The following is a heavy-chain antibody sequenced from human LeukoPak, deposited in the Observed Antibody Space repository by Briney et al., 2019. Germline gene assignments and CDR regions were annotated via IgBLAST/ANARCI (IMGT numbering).Heavy chain of an antibody. Sequence: GASVKVSCKASGYTFTSYGISWVRQAPGQGLEWMGWISAYNGNTNYAQKLQGRVTMTTDTSTSTAYMELRSLRSDDTAVYYCARDSSYYDSSGYYNPPDYYYMDVWGKGTTVTVSS. CDR2: ISAYNGNT. J-gene: IGHJ6*03. D-gene: IGHD3-22*01. V-gene: IGHV1-18*01. CDR1: GYTFTSYG. CDR3: ARDSSYYDSSGYYNPPDYYYMDV.